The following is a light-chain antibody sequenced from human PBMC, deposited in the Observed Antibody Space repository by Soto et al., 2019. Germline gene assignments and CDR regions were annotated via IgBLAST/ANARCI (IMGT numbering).Light chain of an antibody. Sequence: DIQMTQSPSTLSASVGDRVTITCRASQSISTWLAWYQQKPGKAPKLLIYDASSLERGVPSRFSGSGSGTDFTLTISRLEPEDSAVYFCQQYGTSPTFGQGTKVDIK. CDR1: QSISTW. CDR2: DAS. J-gene: IGKJ1*01. CDR3: QQYGTSPT. V-gene: IGKV1-5*01.